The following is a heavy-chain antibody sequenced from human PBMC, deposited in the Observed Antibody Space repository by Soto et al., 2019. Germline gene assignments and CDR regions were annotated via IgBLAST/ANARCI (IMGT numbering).Heavy chain of an antibody. V-gene: IGHV4-4*02. J-gene: IGHJ4*02. CDR1: SGSIDNVYW. D-gene: IGHD3-16*01. CDR3: ARDSRLGFPDY. Sequence: PLETLSLTCAVSSGSIDNVYWWSWVRQSPGKGLEWIGETSHDGSTNYNPSLKSRVTMSVDTSKNQFSLKLSSVTAADTAVYYCARDSRLGFPDYWGQGTLVTVSS. CDR2: TSHDGST.